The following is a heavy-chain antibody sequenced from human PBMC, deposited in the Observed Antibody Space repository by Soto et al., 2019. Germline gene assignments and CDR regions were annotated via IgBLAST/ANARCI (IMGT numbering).Heavy chain of an antibody. CDR1: GASVSSNSAA. V-gene: IGHV6-1*01. D-gene: IGHD1-7*01. Sequence: TLSLTCAISGASVSSNSAAWNWIRQSPSRGLEWLGRTYYRSKWYNDYAVSVKSRITINPDTSKNQFSLQLNSVTPEDTAVYYCARRGNWNYFYYYYYGMDVWGQGTTVTVSS. CDR2: TYYRSKWYN. CDR3: ARRGNWNYFYYYYYGMDV. J-gene: IGHJ6*02.